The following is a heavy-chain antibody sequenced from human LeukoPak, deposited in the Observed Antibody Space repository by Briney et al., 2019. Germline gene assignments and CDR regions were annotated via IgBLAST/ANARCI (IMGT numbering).Heavy chain of an antibody. CDR1: GYTFTSYY. V-gene: IGHV1-46*01. J-gene: IGHJ6*03. CDR3: ARVKGGYSYGYGPDSDYYYYMDV. CDR2: INPSGGST. Sequence: ASVKVSCKASGYTFTSYYMHWVRQAPGQGLEWMGIINPSGGSTSYAQKFQGRVTMTRDMSTSTVYMELSSLRSEDTAVYYCARVKGGYSYGYGPDSDYYYYMDVWGKGTTVTVSS. D-gene: IGHD5-18*01.